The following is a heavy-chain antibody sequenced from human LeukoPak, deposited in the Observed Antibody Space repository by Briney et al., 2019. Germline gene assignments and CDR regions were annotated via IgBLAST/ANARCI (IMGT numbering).Heavy chain of an antibody. V-gene: IGHV1-2*02. D-gene: IGHD4-17*01. J-gene: IGHJ4*02. Sequence: ASVKVSCKASGYTFTGYYMHWVRQAPGQGLEWMGWINPNSGCTNYAQKFQGRVTMTRDTSISTAYMELSRLRSDDTAVYYCARKIRNGDFVFDYWGQGTLVTVSS. CDR2: INPNSGCT. CDR1: GYTFTGYY. CDR3: ARKIRNGDFVFDY.